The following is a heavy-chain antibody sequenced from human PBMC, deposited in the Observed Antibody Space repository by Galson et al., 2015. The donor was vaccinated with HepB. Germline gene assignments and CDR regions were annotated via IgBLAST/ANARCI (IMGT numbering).Heavy chain of an antibody. V-gene: IGHV3-30-3*01. CDR1: GFTFSSYA. CDR3: ARVRAAAGGADAFDI. J-gene: IGHJ3*02. CDR2: ISYDGSNK. Sequence: SLRLSCAASGFTFSSYAMHWVRQAPGKGLEWVAVISYDGSNKYYADSVKGRFTISRDNSKNTLYLQMNSLRAEDTAVYYCARVRAAAGGADAFDIWGQGTMVTVSS. D-gene: IGHD6-13*01.